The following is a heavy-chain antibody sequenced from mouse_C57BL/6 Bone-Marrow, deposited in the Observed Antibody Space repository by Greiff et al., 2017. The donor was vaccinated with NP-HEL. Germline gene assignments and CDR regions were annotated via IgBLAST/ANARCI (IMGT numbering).Heavy chain of an antibody. CDR3: ARRTTVVAYYLDD. CDR1: GYSFTSGYY. Sequence: ESGPGLVKPSQSLSLTCSVTGYSFTSGYYWYLIRKLPENKLEWMGYISYDGSNNYNPSLKNRIPITRDTSKNQFCLKLNSVTTEDTASYSCARRTTVVAYYLDDWGQGTTLTVAS. CDR2: ISYDGSN. J-gene: IGHJ2*01. V-gene: IGHV3-6*01. D-gene: IGHD1-1*01.